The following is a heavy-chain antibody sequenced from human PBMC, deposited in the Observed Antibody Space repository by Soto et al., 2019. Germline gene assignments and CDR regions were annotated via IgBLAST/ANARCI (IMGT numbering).Heavy chain of an antibody. J-gene: IGHJ3*02. V-gene: IGHV4-61*01. CDR3: ARDWVRGYCSSTSCFDAFDI. CDR1: GGSVSSGSYY. D-gene: IGHD2-2*01. Sequence: PSETLSLTCTVSGGSVSSGSYYWSWIRQPPGKGLEWIGYIYYSGSTNYNPSLKSRVTISVDTSKNQFSLKLSSVTAADTAVYYCARDWVRGYCSSTSCFDAFDIWGQGTMVTVS. CDR2: IYYSGST.